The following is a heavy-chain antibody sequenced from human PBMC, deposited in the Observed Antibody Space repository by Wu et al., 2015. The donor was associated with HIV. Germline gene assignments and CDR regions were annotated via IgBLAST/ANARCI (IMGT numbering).Heavy chain of an antibody. CDR1: GYTFTSYY. Sequence: QVQLVQSGAEVKKPGASVKVSCKASGYTFTSYYMHWVRQAPGQGLEWMGRIIPTSGTSTYARQFQDRITITADESTTTAYVDLNDLTSEDTATYFCARSYNGSPLYFDLWGRGTLVIVSS. D-gene: IGHD1-26*01. CDR3: ARSYNGSPLYFDL. J-gene: IGHJ2*01. CDR2: IIPTSGTS. V-gene: IGHV1-46*01.